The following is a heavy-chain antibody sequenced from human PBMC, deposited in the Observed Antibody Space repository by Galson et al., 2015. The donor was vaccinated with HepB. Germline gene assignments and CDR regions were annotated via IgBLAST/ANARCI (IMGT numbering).Heavy chain of an antibody. J-gene: IGHJ4*02. Sequence: SLRLSCASSGFSFSNYGIHWVRQAPGKGPEWMAVISYDGSFRYYADSVKGRFTVSRDSSRSMLYLQMNSLRVEDTAVYYCAREGGTYYYDNSGYSPLGYWGQGTLVTVSS. V-gene: IGHV3-30*03. CDR1: GFSFSNYG. D-gene: IGHD3-22*01. CDR2: ISYDGSFR. CDR3: AREGGTYYYDNSGYSPLGY.